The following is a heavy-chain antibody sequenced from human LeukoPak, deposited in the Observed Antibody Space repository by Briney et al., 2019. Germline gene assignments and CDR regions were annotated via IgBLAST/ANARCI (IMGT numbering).Heavy chain of an antibody. CDR3: ARDQNSGYDWWGCFDY. CDR2: IIPSDGFT. CDR1: GYTFSSYY. V-gene: IGHV1-46*01. J-gene: IGHJ4*02. D-gene: IGHD5-12*01. Sequence: GASVKVSCKASGYTFSSYYVHWVRQAPGQGLEWMGMIIPSDGFTSYAQKFQGRVTMTRDTSTSTVYMELSSLRSEDTAVYYCARDQNSGYDWWGCFDYWGQGTLVTVSS.